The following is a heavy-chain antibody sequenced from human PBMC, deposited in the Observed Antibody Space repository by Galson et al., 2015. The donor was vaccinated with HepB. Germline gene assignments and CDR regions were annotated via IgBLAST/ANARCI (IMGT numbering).Heavy chain of an antibody. CDR3: ARDYEVVAATVAGRTNNWFDP. D-gene: IGHD2-15*01. V-gene: IGHV1-46*01. CDR2: INPSGGST. Sequence: SVKVSCKASGYTFTSYYMHWVRQAPGQGLEWMGIINPSGGSTSYAQKFQGRVTMTRDTSTSTVYMELSSLRSEDTAVYYCARDYEVVAATVAGRTNNWFDPWGQGTLVTVSS. CDR1: GYTFTSYY. J-gene: IGHJ5*02.